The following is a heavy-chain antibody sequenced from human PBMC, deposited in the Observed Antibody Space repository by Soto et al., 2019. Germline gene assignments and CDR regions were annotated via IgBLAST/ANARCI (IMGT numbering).Heavy chain of an antibody. CDR1: GYTFTSYG. CDR2: ISAYNGNT. J-gene: IGHJ6*02. CDR3: ARGGYSSGLTHDYYYYGMDV. V-gene: IGHV1-18*01. Sequence: ASVKVSCKASGYTFTSYGISWVRQAPGQGLEWMGWISAYNGNTNYAQKLQGRVTMTTDTSTSTAYMELRSLRSDDTAVYYCARGGYSSGLTHDYYYYGMDVWGQGTTVTVSS. D-gene: IGHD6-19*01.